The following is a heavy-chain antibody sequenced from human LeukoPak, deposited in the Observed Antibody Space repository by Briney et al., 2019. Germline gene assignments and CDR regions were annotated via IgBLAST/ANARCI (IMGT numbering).Heavy chain of an antibody. CDR3: AKDRGDWDTNDAFGI. Sequence: PGGSLRLSCAASGFTFSSYGMSWARQAPGKGLEWVSAISGSGQSTYYADSVKGRFTISRDNSKNTLYLLMNSLRAEDTAVYYCAKDRGDWDTNDAFGIWGQGTMVTVSS. V-gene: IGHV3-23*01. CDR2: ISGSGQST. J-gene: IGHJ3*02. D-gene: IGHD3/OR15-3a*01. CDR1: GFTFSSYG.